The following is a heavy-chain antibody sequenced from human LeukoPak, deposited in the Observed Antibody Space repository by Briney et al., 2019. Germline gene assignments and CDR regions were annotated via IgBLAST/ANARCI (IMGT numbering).Heavy chain of an antibody. D-gene: IGHD6-13*01. V-gene: IGHV4-39*01. Sequence: SESLSLTCTVSGGSISSSSYYWGWIRPPPGKGLGWVGSIYYSGSTYYNPSLKSRVTISVDTSKDQFSLKLSSLTAADPAVYYCARLRRQRLVLSWFDPWGEGTLVTVSS. CDR1: GGSISSSSYY. CDR2: IYYSGST. J-gene: IGHJ5*02. CDR3: ARLRRQRLVLSWFDP.